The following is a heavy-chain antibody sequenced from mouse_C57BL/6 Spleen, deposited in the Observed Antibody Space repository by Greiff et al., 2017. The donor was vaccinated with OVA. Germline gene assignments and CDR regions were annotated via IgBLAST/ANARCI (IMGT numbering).Heavy chain of an antibody. V-gene: IGHV1-19*01. D-gene: IGHD2-10*02. CDR1: GYTFTDYY. CDR3: ARRGYGNYAMDY. J-gene: IGHJ4*01. CDR2: INPYNGGT. Sequence: EVQLQQSGPVLVKPGASVKMSCKASGYTFTDYYMNWVKQSHGKSLEWIGVINPYNGGTSYNQKFKGKATLTVDKSSSTAYMELNSLTSEDSAVYYCARRGYGNYAMDYWGQGTSVTVSS.